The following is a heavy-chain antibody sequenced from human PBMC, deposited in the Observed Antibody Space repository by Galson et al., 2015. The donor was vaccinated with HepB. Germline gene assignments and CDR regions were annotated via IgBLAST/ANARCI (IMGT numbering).Heavy chain of an antibody. V-gene: IGHV3-72*01. Sequence: SLRLSCAASESTFSDYYMDWVRQAPGKGLEWVGRSRNKLYSHTTEYAASVKGRFIISRDDSRNSVYLQMNSLKIDDTAVYYCTRGYCSNSNCYIGDFWGQGTLVTVSS. CDR3: TRGYCSNSNCYIGDF. CDR1: ESTFSDYY. D-gene: IGHD2-2*02. J-gene: IGHJ4*02. CDR2: SRNKLYSHTT.